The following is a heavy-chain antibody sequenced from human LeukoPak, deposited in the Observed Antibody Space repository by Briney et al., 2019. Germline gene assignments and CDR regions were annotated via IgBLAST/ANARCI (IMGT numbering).Heavy chain of an antibody. D-gene: IGHD2-15*01. V-gene: IGHV3-30*02. Sequence: GGSLRLSCAASGFTFSDYGMVWVRVRQAPGKGLEWMAFIRFDGSITYYADSVKGRFTISRDNAKNSLYLQMNSLRAEDTAVYYCARDGVGSSGGSCYSDYWGQGTLVTVSS. CDR3: ARDGVGSSGGSCYSDY. CDR2: IRFDGSIT. J-gene: IGHJ4*02. CDR1: GFTFSDYG.